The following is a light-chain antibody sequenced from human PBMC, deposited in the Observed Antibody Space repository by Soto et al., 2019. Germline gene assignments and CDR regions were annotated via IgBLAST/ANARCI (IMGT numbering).Light chain of an antibody. V-gene: IGLV2-14*01. CDR3: TSWTSSSTLA. CDR1: SGDVGGYNY. CDR2: EVS. Sequence: QSALTQPASVSGSPGQSITISCTGTSGDVGGYNYVSWYQQHPGKAPKLIIYEVSNRPSGVSNRFSGSKSGNTASLTISGLQAEDETDYYCTSWTSSSTLAFGGGTKLTVL. J-gene: IGLJ2*01.